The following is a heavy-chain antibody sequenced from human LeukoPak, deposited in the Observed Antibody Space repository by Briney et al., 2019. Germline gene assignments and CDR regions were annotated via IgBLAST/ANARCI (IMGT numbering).Heavy chain of an antibody. V-gene: IGHV3-33*01. CDR1: GFTFSSYG. Sequence: PGGSLRLSCTASGFTFSSYGMQWVRQAPGKGLEWVAVIWYDGSKKYYADSVKGRFTISRDNAKNSLYLQMNSLRAEDTAVYYCARDSDYYDSSGYEYFQHWGQGTLVTVSS. CDR3: ARDSDYYDSSGYEYFQH. CDR2: IWYDGSKK. J-gene: IGHJ1*01. D-gene: IGHD3-22*01.